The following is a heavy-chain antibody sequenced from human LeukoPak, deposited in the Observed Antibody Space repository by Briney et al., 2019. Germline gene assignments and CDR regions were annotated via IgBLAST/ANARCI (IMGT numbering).Heavy chain of an antibody. CDR1: GGSISSSSYY. CDR2: IYYSGST. D-gene: IGHD5-12*01. J-gene: IGHJ4*02. Sequence: PSETLSLTCTVSGGSISSSSYYWGWIRQPPGKGLEWIGNIYYSGSTYYNPSLKSRVTISVDTSKNQFSLKLSSVTAADTAVYYCHYSGYGYWGQGTLVTVSS. V-gene: IGHV4-39*01. CDR3: HYSGYGY.